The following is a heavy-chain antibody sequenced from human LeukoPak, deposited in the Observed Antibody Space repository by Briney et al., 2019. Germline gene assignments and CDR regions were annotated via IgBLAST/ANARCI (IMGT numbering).Heavy chain of an antibody. J-gene: IGHJ3*01. CDR2: ISRSGRDI. V-gene: IGHV3-21*01. CDR3: VRAIVGASVAFDF. CDR1: GFTFGTYA. Sequence: GGSLRLSCAASGFTFGTYAMNWVRQAPGKGLEWVSSISRSGRDIYYADSVRGRFTISRDTSNNSLYLQMNSLRAEDTAVYYCVRAIVGASVAFDFWGQGTLVTVSS. D-gene: IGHD1-26*01.